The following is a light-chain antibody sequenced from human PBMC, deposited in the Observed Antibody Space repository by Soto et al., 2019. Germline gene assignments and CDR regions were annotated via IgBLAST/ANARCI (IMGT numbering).Light chain of an antibody. V-gene: IGKV3D-15*01. Sequence: EIVMTQSPATLSVSPGERATLSCRASQSVSSNLAWYQQKPGQAPRLLIYGASTRATGTPDRFSGSGSGTDFTLTISRLEPEDSAVYYCQQFDDSVTFGQGTRLEIK. J-gene: IGKJ5*01. CDR3: QQFDDSVT. CDR2: GAS. CDR1: QSVSSN.